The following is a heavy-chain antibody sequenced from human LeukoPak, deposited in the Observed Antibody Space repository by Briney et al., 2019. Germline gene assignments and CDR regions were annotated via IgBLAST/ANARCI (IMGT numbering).Heavy chain of an antibody. Sequence: GGSLRLSCAAPGIPFSSFGMHWLRQATGKGLEWVAFIWYDGSNKYYADSVKGRFTISRDNSKNTLYLQMNSLTAEDTAVYYCAKDAIFGVVLDYFDYWGQGTLVTVSS. CDR2: IWYDGSNK. V-gene: IGHV3-30*02. D-gene: IGHD3-3*02. J-gene: IGHJ4*02. CDR3: AKDAIFGVVLDYFDY. CDR1: GIPFSSFG.